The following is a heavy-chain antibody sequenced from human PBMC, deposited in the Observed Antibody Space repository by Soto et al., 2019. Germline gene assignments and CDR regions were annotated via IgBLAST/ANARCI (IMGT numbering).Heavy chain of an antibody. CDR2: VKDGGST. V-gene: IGHV4-34*01. CDR1: GGSLTGYY. Sequence: QVQLQQWGAGLLKPSETLSLTCTVNGGSLTGYYWSWIRQPPGKGLEWIGEVKDGGSTNYSPSLRGXXSXSGXTSKNHFSLRLNSVTAADTAVYFCARGQEGIVATHWDQGALVTVSS. D-gene: IGHD5-12*01. CDR3: ARGQEGIVATH. J-gene: IGHJ4*02.